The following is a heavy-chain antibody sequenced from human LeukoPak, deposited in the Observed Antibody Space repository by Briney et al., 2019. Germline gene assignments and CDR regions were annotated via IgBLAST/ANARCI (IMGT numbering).Heavy chain of an antibody. CDR3: ARGAVHYYGMDV. J-gene: IGHJ6*02. CDR1: GFSFSRYA. Sequence: GGSLRLSCAASGFSFSRYAIHWVRQAPGKGLEYVSAISSNGGSTYYANSVKGRFTISRDNSKNTLYLQMGSLRAEDMAVYYCARGAVHYYGMDVWGQGTTVTVSS. V-gene: IGHV3-64*01. CDR2: ISSNGGST.